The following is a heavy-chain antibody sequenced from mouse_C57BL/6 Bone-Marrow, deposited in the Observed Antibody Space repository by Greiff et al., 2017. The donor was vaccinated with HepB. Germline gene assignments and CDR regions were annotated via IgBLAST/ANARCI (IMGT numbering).Heavy chain of an antibody. D-gene: IGHD2-2*01. Sequence: EVQLQQSGTVLARPGASVKMSCKTSGYTFTSYWMHWVKQRPGQGLEWIGAIYPGNSDTSYNQKFKGKAKLTAVTSASTAYMELSSLTNEDSAVYYCTREDLLWLRQWYFDVWGTGTTVTVSS. CDR2: IYPGNSDT. CDR3: TREDLLWLRQWYFDV. J-gene: IGHJ1*03. CDR1: GYTFTSYW. V-gene: IGHV1-5*01.